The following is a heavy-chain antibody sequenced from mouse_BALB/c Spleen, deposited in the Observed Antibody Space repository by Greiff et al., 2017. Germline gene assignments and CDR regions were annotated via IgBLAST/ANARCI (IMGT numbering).Heavy chain of an antibody. CDR2: IYPGDGDT. J-gene: IGHJ3*01. V-gene: IGHV1-87*01. CDR1: GYTFTSYW. CDR3: ASSEPAWFAY. Sequence: VKLVESGAELARPGASVKLSCKASGYTFTSYWMQLVKQRPGQGLEWIGAIYPGDGDTRYTQKFKGKATLTADKSSSTAYMHHSSLASEDSAVYYCASSEPAWFAYGGQGTLVTVSA.